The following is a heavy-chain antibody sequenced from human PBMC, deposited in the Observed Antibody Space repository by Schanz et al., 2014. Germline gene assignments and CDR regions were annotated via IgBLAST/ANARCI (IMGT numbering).Heavy chain of an antibody. CDR1: GYTFTSYG. Sequence: QVQVVQSGAEVKKPGASVKVSCKASGYTFTSYGINWVRQAPGQGLEWMGRIIPILGIANYAQKFQGRVTNTADKSTGTAYMDLSSLRPEDTAVYYCARSNYYDNSDYYNSFDYWGQGTLVTVSS. D-gene: IGHD3-22*01. CDR2: IIPILGIA. CDR3: ARSNYYDNSDYYNSFDY. V-gene: IGHV1-69*04. J-gene: IGHJ4*02.